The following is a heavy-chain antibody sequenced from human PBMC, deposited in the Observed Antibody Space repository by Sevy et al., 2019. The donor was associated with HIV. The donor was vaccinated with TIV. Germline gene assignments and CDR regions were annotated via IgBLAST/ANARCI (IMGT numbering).Heavy chain of an antibody. V-gene: IGHV1-24*01. D-gene: IGHD3-22*01. J-gene: IGHJ4*02. CDR2: FDPEDAET. CDR1: GSTLSQMA. Sequence: ASVKVSWKVSGSTLSQMAMHWVRQAPGKGLEWMATFDPEDAETIYTQKLQGRVTMTEDTSRDTAYMELSNLRSEDTAVYYCATTKDYYESSGEPFDYWGQGTLVTVSS. CDR3: ATTKDYYESSGEPFDY.